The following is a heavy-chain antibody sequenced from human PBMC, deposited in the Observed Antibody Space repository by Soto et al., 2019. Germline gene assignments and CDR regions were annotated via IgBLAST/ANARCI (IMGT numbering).Heavy chain of an antibody. Sequence: GGSLRLSCAASGFTFSSYAMHWVRQAPGKGLEWVAVISYDGSNKYYADSVKGRFTISRDNSKNTLYLQMNSLRAEDTAVYYCARDIVRARFWSGYYTHDYYYYYGMDVWGQGTTVTVSS. CDR1: GFTFSSYA. CDR3: ARDIVRARFWSGYYTHDYYYYYGMDV. J-gene: IGHJ6*02. CDR2: ISYDGSNK. V-gene: IGHV3-30-3*01. D-gene: IGHD3-3*01.